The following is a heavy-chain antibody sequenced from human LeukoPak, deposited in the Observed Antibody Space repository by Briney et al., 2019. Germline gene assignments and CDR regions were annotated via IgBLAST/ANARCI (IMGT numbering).Heavy chain of an antibody. Sequence: PGGSLRLSCAASGFTFSSYAMSWVRQAPGKGLEWVSTISYSGDSTYYADSVKGRFTVSRDDSKNTLYLQMNSLRAEDTAVYYCAKVSPTGRAFDCWGQGTLVTVSS. D-gene: IGHD1-1*01. V-gene: IGHV3-23*01. CDR3: AKVSPTGRAFDC. CDR2: ISYSGDST. CDR1: GFTFSSYA. J-gene: IGHJ4*02.